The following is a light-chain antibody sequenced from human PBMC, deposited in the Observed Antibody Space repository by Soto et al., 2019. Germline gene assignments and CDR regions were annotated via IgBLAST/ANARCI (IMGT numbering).Light chain of an antibody. CDR3: QQFHDLPFT. CDR2: VAS. Sequence: DIQMTQSPSSLSASVGDRVTITCQASQDITKSLNWFQQKPGKAPALLIYVASNLETGVPSNFSGSGSGTDFTFTISSLQPEDIATYYCQQFHDLPFTFGPGTKVELK. V-gene: IGKV1-33*01. CDR1: QDITKS. J-gene: IGKJ3*01.